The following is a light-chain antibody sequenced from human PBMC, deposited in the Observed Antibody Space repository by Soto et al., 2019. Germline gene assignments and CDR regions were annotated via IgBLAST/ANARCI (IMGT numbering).Light chain of an antibody. J-gene: IGLJ2*01. CDR1: RTDVGAYNF. CDR3: SSYVGNNNLV. CDR2: AVS. Sequence: QSALTQPPSASGSPGQSVTISCTGTRTDVGAYNFFSWYQQHPGKAPKLMLYAVSKRPSGVPDRFSGSKSGNTASLTVSGLQADDEADYYCSSYVGNNNLVFGGGTKLTVL. V-gene: IGLV2-8*01.